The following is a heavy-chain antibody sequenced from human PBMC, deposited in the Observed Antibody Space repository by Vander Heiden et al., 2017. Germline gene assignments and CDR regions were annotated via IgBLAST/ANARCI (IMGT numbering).Heavy chain of an antibody. CDR3: STRPPDGCRSTNCHPTFDF. D-gene: IGHD2-2*01. J-gene: IGHJ4*02. CDR1: GLTFNNAW. CDR2: IKSKAAGGTT. V-gene: IGHV3-15*07. Sequence: EVQLVESGGGFVKPGGSLRLSCAASGLTFNNAWMNWVSQAPGKGLEWVGRIKSKAAGGTTDYAAPVKGRFTISRDDSKNTLYLQMNSLRAEDTALYYCSTRPPDGCRSTNCHPTFDFWGQGTLVTVSS.